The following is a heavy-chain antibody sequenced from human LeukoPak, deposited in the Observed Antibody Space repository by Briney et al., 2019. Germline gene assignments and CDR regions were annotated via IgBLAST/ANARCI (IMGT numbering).Heavy chain of an antibody. Sequence: PGGSLRLSCAASGFTFSSYSMNWVRQAPGKGLEWVSYISSTSSTIYNADSVKGRFTISRDNAKNSLYLQMSSLRDEDTAVYYCASSRQVDFWGQGTLVTVSS. CDR3: ASSRQVDF. CDR1: GFTFSSYS. V-gene: IGHV3-48*02. CDR2: ISSTSSTI. J-gene: IGHJ4*02.